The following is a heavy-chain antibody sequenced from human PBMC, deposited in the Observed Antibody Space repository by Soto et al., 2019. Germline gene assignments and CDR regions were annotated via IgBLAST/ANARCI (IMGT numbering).Heavy chain of an antibody. Sequence: QVQLVESGGGVVQPGRSLRLSCAASGFTFSSYGMHWVRQAPGKGLEWVAVIWYDGSNKYYADSVKGRFTISRDNSKNTLYPQMNSLRAEDTAVYYCARVVMYSSSLTCDYWGQGTLVTVSS. D-gene: IGHD6-6*01. J-gene: IGHJ4*02. V-gene: IGHV3-33*01. CDR3: ARVVMYSSSLTCDY. CDR2: IWYDGSNK. CDR1: GFTFSSYG.